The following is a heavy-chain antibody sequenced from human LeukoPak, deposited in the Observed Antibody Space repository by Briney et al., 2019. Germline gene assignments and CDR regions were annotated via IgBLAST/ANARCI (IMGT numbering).Heavy chain of an antibody. D-gene: IGHD2-2*01. CDR2: IWSDGGKS. J-gene: IGHJ4*02. CDR3: ATDSIGPATDFDY. CDR1: GFTFSAYG. V-gene: IGHV3-33*01. Sequence: PGGSLRLSCAASGFTFSAYGMHWVRQAPGKGLEWVAVIWSDGGKSYNSDSVKGRLTISRDNSKNTLYLQMNSLRADDTAVYYCATDSIGPATDFDYWGQGTLVTVSS.